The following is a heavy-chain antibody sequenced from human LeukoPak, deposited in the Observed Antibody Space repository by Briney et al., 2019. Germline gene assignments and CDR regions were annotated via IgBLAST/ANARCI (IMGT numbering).Heavy chain of an antibody. CDR3: AGETLGAYGDYMDV. V-gene: IGHV4-4*07. J-gene: IGHJ6*03. Sequence: PSETLSLTCTVSGGSISSYYWSWIRQPAGKGLEWIGRIYTSGSTNYNPSLKSRVLMSVDTSNNQMSLNLRSVTAADSAIYYCAGETLGAYGDYMDVWGKGTTVTVSS. CDR1: GGSISSYY. CDR2: IYTSGST. D-gene: IGHD3-10*01.